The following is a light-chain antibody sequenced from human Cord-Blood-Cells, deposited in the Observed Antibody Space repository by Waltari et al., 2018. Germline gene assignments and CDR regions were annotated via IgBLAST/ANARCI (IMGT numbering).Light chain of an antibody. CDR3: QQYNNWPPYT. CDR2: GAS. V-gene: IGKV3-15*01. J-gene: IGKJ2*01. CDR1: QSVRSN. Sequence: EIVMTQSPATLSVSPGERATLSCRASQSVRSNLAWYQQKPGQAPRLLIYGASTRATAIPARFSGSGSGTEFTLNLSSLQSEDFAVYYCQQYNNWPPYTFGQATKLEIK.